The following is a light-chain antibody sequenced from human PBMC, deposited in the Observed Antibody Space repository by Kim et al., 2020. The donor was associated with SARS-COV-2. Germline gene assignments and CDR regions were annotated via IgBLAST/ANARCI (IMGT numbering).Light chain of an antibody. Sequence: GRTVTFTCARDRGTIASNYVQWYQQRPGSSPTPVIYEDTHRPSGVPDRFSGSIDSSSNSASLTISGLKTEDEADYCCQSFDRDTQVFGGGTQLTVL. CDR1: RGTIASNY. V-gene: IGLV6-57*01. CDR3: QSFDRDTQV. J-gene: IGLJ3*02. CDR2: EDT.